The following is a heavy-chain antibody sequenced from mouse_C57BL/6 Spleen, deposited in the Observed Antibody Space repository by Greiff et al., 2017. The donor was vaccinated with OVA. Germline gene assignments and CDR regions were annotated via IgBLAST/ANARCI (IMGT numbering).Heavy chain of an antibody. CDR3: ARGDYYAMDY. D-gene: IGHD2-13*01. Sequence: VLLVESGPGLVQPSQSLSITCTVSGFSLTSYGVHWVRQSPGKGLEWLGVIWSGGGTDYNAAFISRLSISNDNSNSQVFYKMNSHQADDTAIYYCARGDYYAMDYWGQGTSVTVSS. V-gene: IGHV2-2*01. CDR1: GFSLTSYG. CDR2: IWSGGGT. J-gene: IGHJ4*01.